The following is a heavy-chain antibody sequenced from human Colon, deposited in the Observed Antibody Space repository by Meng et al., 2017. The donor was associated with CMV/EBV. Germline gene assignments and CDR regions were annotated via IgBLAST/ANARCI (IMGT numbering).Heavy chain of an antibody. CDR1: GYTFTGQY. V-gene: IGHV1-2*02. J-gene: IGHJ6*02. Sequence: ASVHVSCKASGYTFTGQYIHWVRQPPGQGRAWMGWINSNSGGRNFAQKFQGRVTMTRDTSINTAYMELTGLRSDDTAVYYCARGDSDRLCSYYYGVDVWGQGTTVTVLL. CDR2: INSNSGGR. D-gene: IGHD3-9*01. CDR3: ARGDSDRLCSYYYGVDV.